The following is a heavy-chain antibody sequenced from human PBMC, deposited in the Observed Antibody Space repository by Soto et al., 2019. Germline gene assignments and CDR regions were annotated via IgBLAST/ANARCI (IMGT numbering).Heavy chain of an antibody. Sequence: EVQLLESGGGLEQPGGSLRLSCAASGFTFSSYAMSWVRQAPGKGLEWVSVISTAGGSTYNAASVRGRFTVSRDNSKNTLYLQMNSLRAEDTAIYYCAKHLRTQLWPFFDYWGQGTLVTVSS. CDR3: AKHLRTQLWPFFDY. J-gene: IGHJ4*02. CDR2: ISTAGGST. CDR1: GFTFSSYA. V-gene: IGHV3-23*01. D-gene: IGHD5-18*01.